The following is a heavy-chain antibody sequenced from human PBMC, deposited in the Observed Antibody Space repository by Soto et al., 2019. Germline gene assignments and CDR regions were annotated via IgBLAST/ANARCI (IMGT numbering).Heavy chain of an antibody. CDR1: GFTFSSYG. V-gene: IGHV3-33*01. CDR2: IWYDGSNK. Sequence: GGSLRLSCAASGFTFSSYGMHWVRQAPGKGLEWVAVIWYDGSNKYYADSVKGRFTISRDNSKNTLYLQMNSLRAEDTAVYYCARDYHSGYDPEPNDYWGQGTLVTVSS. CDR3: ARDYHSGYDPEPNDY. D-gene: IGHD5-12*01. J-gene: IGHJ4*02.